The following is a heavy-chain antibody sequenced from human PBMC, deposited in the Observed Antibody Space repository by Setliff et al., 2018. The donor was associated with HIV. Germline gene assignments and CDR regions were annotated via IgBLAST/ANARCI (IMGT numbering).Heavy chain of an antibody. D-gene: IGHD2-21*01. J-gene: IGHJ6*02. CDR2: IYHSGST. CDR3: ARSYCGGGLCFRGLDL. CDR1: GGYISSSNW. V-gene: IGHV4-4*02. Sequence: PSETLSLTCAVSGGYISSSNWWSWVRQPPGKGLEWIGEIYHSGSTKYNPSLKSRVTISVETSKNQFSLKLTSVTAADTAVYYCARSYCGGGLCFRGLDLWGQGTTVTVSS.